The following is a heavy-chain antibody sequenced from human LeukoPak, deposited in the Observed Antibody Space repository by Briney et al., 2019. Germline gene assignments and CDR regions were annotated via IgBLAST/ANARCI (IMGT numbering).Heavy chain of an antibody. CDR3: AKGKDIVVVPAAYFDY. Sequence: PGGSLRLSCAASGFTFSSYAMSWVRQAPGKGLEWVSAISGSGGSTYYADSVKGRFTISRDNSKNTLYLQMNSLRAEDTAVYYCAKGKDIVVVPAAYFDYWGQGTLVNVSS. CDR1: GFTFSSYA. V-gene: IGHV3-23*01. D-gene: IGHD2-2*01. CDR2: ISGSGGST. J-gene: IGHJ4*02.